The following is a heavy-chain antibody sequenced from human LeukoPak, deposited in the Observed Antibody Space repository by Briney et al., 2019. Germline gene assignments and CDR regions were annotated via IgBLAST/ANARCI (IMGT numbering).Heavy chain of an antibody. D-gene: IGHD3-22*01. CDR2: ISDSGGTT. Sequence: TGGSLRLSCAASGFTFTSYAMSWVRQAPGKGLEWVSAISDSGGTTYYADSVKGRFTISRDNSKNTLYLQMNSLRAEDTAVYYCAKAFTPIVVVITTPFDYWGQGTLVTVSS. J-gene: IGHJ4*02. CDR3: AKAFTPIVVVITTPFDY. V-gene: IGHV3-23*01. CDR1: GFTFTSYA.